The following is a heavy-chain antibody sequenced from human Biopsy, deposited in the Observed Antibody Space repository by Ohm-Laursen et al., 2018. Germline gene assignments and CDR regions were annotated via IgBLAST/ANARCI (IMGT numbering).Heavy chain of an antibody. Sequence: SETLSLTCPVSGGSFTGHYWSWIRQPPGKGLEWIGHISYTGYTSYNASLKSRVTISVDTSRNHFSLRLSSLTAADTAVYYCARLGSGDYFPTFFDFWGQGALVTVSS. CDR1: GGSFTGHY. CDR2: ISYTGYT. CDR3: ARLGSGDYFPTFFDF. D-gene: IGHD5-12*01. J-gene: IGHJ4*02. V-gene: IGHV4-59*11.